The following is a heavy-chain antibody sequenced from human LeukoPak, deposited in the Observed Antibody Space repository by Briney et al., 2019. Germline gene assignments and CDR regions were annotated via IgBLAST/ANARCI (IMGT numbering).Heavy chain of an antibody. J-gene: IGHJ4*02. Sequence: PRGSLRLSCAASGFTFDDYAMHWVRQAPGKGLEWVSGISWNSGSIGYADSVKGRFTISRDNAKNSLYLQMNSLRAEDTALYYCAKDATASVVPAAIDYWGQGTLVTVSS. D-gene: IGHD2-2*01. CDR2: ISWNSGSI. CDR1: GFTFDDYA. CDR3: AKDATASVVPAAIDY. V-gene: IGHV3-9*01.